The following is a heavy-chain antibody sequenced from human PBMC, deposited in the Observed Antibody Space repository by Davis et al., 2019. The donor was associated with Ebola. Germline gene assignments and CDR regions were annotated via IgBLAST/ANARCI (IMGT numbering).Heavy chain of an antibody. V-gene: IGHV3-64*02. Sequence: PGGSLRLSCAASGFSLSSYAMHWVRQAPGKGREYVAVISSNGGNTYYADSVKGRFTISRDNSKNTLFLQMDSLRPEDMAVYYCARDGGDGYNHYFDYWGQGTLVTVSS. CDR2: ISSNGGNT. J-gene: IGHJ4*02. CDR1: GFSLSSYA. D-gene: IGHD5-24*01. CDR3: ARDGGDGYNHYFDY.